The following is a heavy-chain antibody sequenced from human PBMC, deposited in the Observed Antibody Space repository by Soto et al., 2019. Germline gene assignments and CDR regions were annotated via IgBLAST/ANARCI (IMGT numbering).Heavy chain of an antibody. CDR2: ISSSSSTI. V-gene: IGHV3-48*01. Sequence: EVQLVESGGGLVQPGGSLRLSCAASGFTFSSYSMNWVRQAPGKGLEWVSYISSSSSTIYYADSVKGRFTISRDNAKNSLYLQVSSLRAEDTAVYYCASIVVVAAAIVLFSLHYMDVWCKGTTVTVSS. D-gene: IGHD2-2*02. CDR3: ASIVVVAAAIVLFSLHYMDV. J-gene: IGHJ6*03. CDR1: GFTFSSYS.